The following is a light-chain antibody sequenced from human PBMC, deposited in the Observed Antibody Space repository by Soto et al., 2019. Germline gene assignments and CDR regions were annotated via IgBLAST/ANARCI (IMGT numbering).Light chain of an antibody. CDR3: MQPIHWPFT. V-gene: IGKV2-30*01. Sequence: DVVLIQSPVSLPVTLGQPASISCMASQSLLYSDGKTYLNWFHQRTGQSPRRLIYQVSIRESGVPVRLSGSGSGNDFTMHISRVEAEDMGVYYCMQPIHWPFTFGPGTKVDIK. CDR1: QSLLYSDGKTY. CDR2: QVS. J-gene: IGKJ3*01.